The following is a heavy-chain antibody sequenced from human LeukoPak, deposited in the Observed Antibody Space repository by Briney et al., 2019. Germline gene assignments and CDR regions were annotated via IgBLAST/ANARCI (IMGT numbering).Heavy chain of an antibody. Sequence: PSETLSLTCTVSGVSISSGSYYWSWIRQPAGKGLEWIGRIYTSGSTNYNPSLKSRVTISVDTSKNQFSLKLTSVTAADTAVYYCVRLGVVGLDQNWFDPWGQGTRVTVSS. CDR2: IYTSGST. J-gene: IGHJ5*02. D-gene: IGHD2-15*01. CDR3: VRLGVVGLDQNWFDP. V-gene: IGHV4-61*02. CDR1: GVSISSGSYY.